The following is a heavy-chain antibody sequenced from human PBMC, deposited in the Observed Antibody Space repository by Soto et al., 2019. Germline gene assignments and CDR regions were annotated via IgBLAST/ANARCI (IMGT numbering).Heavy chain of an antibody. Sequence: VGSLRLSCAASEFTFSNFALTWVRQAPGKGLEWVSGISGSGGSTYYADSVKGRFTISRDSSKNTVNLQMNSLRAEDTAVYYCASRGRYYDMDVWGQGTTVTVSS. CDR3: ASRGRYYDMDV. D-gene: IGHD3-10*01. CDR2: ISGSGGST. CDR1: EFTFSNFA. V-gene: IGHV3-23*01. J-gene: IGHJ6*02.